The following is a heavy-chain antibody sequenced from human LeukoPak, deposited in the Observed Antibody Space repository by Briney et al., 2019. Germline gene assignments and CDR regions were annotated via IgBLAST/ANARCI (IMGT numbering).Heavy chain of an antibody. CDR2: IYTSGSS. D-gene: IGHD3-16*01. CDR1: GGSISSGSYY. Sequence: SETLSLTCTVSGGSISSGSYYWSWIRQPAVKGLEWIGRIYTSGSSNYNPSLKSRVTISPDTSKNQFSLKLISVTAADTAVYYCARSFWGYYFDYWGHGTLVTVSS. V-gene: IGHV4-61*02. CDR3: ARSFWGYYFDY. J-gene: IGHJ4*01.